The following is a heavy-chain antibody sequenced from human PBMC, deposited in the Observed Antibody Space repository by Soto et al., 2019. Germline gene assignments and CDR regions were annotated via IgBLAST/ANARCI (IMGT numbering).Heavy chain of an antibody. CDR2: MNTNSGNT. V-gene: IGHV1-8*01. J-gene: IGHJ3*02. Sequence: QVQLVQSGAEVKKPGASVKVSCKASGYTFTSYDINWVRQATGQGLEWMGWMNTNSGNTGYAQKFQGRVTMTRNTSRSTAYMELSSLRSEDTAVYYCASGLRLYDAVDIWGQGTMVTVSS. D-gene: IGHD3-16*02. CDR3: ASGLRLYDAVDI. CDR1: GYTFTSYD.